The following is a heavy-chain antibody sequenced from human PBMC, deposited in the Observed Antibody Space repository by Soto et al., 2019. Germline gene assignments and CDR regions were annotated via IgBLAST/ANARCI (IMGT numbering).Heavy chain of an antibody. CDR1: GFAFRSYN. J-gene: IGHJ4*02. D-gene: IGHD1-7*01. CDR3: ASATVVAGTFDF. CDR2: ISSGSSNI. V-gene: IGHV3-21*01. Sequence: EVQLVESGGGLVKPGGSLTLSCAGSGFAFRSYNMNWVRQPPGKGLEWVASISSGSSNIYYADAVKGRFTISRDNAKDSLYLQMDSLRAEDSAVYYCASATVVAGTFDFWGQGTLLPVSS.